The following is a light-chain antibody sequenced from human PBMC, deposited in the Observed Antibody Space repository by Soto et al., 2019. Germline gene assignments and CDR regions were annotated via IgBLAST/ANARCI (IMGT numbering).Light chain of an antibody. CDR3: QQYNSYQWT. J-gene: IGKJ1*01. V-gene: IGKV1-5*01. CDR2: DAS. CDR1: QSISSW. Sequence: DIQMTQSPSTLSASVGDRVTITCRASQSISSWLAWYQQKPGKAPKLLIYDASSLESGVPSRFSGSGSGTEFTLTISRLQPDDFATYYCQQYNSYQWTFGQGTKGEIK.